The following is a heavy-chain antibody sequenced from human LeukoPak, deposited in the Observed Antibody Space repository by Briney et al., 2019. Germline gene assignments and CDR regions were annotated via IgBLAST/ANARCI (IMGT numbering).Heavy chain of an antibody. CDR3: ARAYSSSWDLFDY. CDR2: IKQDGSEK. CDR1: GFTFSSYW. Sequence: PGGSLRLSCAASGFTFSSYWMSRVRQAPGKGLEWVANIKQDGSEKYYVDSVKGRFTISRDNAKNSLYLQMNSLRAEDTAVYYCARAYSSSWDLFDYWGQGTLVTVSS. D-gene: IGHD6-13*01. V-gene: IGHV3-7*03. J-gene: IGHJ4*02.